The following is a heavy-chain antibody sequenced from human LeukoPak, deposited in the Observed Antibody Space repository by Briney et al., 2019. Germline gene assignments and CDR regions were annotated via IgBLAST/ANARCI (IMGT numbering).Heavy chain of an antibody. CDR1: GFTFSSYA. V-gene: IGHV3-23*01. J-gene: IGHJ4*02. CDR3: AKSQGVVITNFDY. CDR2: ISGSGGST. D-gene: IGHD3-22*01. Sequence: GGSLRLPCAASGFTFSSYAMSWVRQAPGKGLEWVSAISGSGGSTYYADSVKGRFTISRDNSKNTLYLQMNSLRAEDTAVYYCAKSQGVVITNFDYWGQGTLVTVSS.